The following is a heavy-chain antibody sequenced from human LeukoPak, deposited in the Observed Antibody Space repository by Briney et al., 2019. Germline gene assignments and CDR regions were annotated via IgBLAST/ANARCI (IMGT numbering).Heavy chain of an antibody. J-gene: IGHJ5*02. V-gene: IGHV3-7*01. CDR1: GFTFSSSC. CDR2: IKEDGSNK. CDR3: ARGRLTMT. D-gene: IGHD3-22*01. Sequence: LAGGSLRLSCAASGFTFSSSCMSWVRQAPGKGLEWVANIKEDGSNKYYVDSVKGRFSISRDNAKNTLYLKVNSLRVEDTAVYYCARGRLTMTWGQGPLVTVSS.